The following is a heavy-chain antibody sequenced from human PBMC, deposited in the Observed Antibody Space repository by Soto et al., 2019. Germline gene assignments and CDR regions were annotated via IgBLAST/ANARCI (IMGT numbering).Heavy chain of an antibody. J-gene: IGHJ4*02. D-gene: IGHD6-6*01. V-gene: IGHV3-74*01. Sequence: EVQLVETGGGLVQPGGSLRLSCAASGFTFSSSWMHWVRQAPGKGLVWVSSIHIDASNTAYADSVKGRFTISRDNAKNTLFLQMSSLRAEDTAVYYCATWRGSSSLGFDSWGQGTLVTVSS. CDR2: IHIDASNT. CDR3: ATWRGSSSLGFDS. CDR1: GFTFSSSW.